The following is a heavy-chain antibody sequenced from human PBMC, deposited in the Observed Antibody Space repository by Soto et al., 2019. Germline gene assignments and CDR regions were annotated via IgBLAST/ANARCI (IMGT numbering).Heavy chain of an antibody. Sequence: KPSETLSLTCAVYGGSFSGYYWSWIRQPPGKGLEWIGEINHSGSTNYNPSLKSRVTISVDTSKNQFSLKLSSVTAADTAVYYCAREHIVGVTVILNWFDPWGQGTRVTVAS. CDR2: INHSGST. D-gene: IGHD2-21*02. CDR3: AREHIVGVTVILNWFDP. V-gene: IGHV4-34*01. J-gene: IGHJ5*02. CDR1: GGSFSGYY.